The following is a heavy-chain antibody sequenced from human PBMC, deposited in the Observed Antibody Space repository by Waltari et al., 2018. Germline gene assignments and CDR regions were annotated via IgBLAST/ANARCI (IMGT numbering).Heavy chain of an antibody. Sequence: EVQLLESGGGLVQPGGSLRLSCAASGFTFSSYAMSWVRQAPGKGLEWVSAISGSGCRTYYADSVKGRFTISRDNSKNTLYLQMNSLRAEDTSVYYCAKPLYGRGWYFDLWGRGTLVTVSS. CDR3: AKPLYGRGWYFDL. J-gene: IGHJ2*01. D-gene: IGHD4-17*01. CDR2: ISGSGCRT. CDR1: GFTFSSYA. V-gene: IGHV3-23*01.